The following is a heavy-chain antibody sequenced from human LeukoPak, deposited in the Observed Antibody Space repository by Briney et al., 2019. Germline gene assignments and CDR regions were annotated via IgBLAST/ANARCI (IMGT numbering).Heavy chain of an antibody. CDR1: GGSFSGYY. J-gene: IGHJ4*02. D-gene: IGHD2-2*01. Sequence: PSETLSLTCAVYGGSFSGYYWSWIRQPPGKGLEWIGEINHSGSTNYNPSLKSRVTISVDTSKNQLSLKLSSVTAADTAVYYCARGNGDNPIVVVPAAYFDYWGQGTLVTVSS. V-gene: IGHV4-34*01. CDR2: INHSGST. CDR3: ARGNGDNPIVVVPAAYFDY.